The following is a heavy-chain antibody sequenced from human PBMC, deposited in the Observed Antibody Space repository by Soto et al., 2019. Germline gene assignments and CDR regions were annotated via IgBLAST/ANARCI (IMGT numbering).Heavy chain of an antibody. CDR1: GYTFTGYY. CDR2: INPNSGGT. D-gene: IGHD1-20*01. Sequence: GASVKVSCKASGYTFTGYYMHWVRQAPGQGLEWMGWINPNSGGTNYAQKFQGRVTMTRDTSISTAYMELSRLRSDDTAVYYCARLPDNLDYYYGMDVWGQGTTVTVSS. V-gene: IGHV1-2*02. J-gene: IGHJ6*02. CDR3: ARLPDNLDYYYGMDV.